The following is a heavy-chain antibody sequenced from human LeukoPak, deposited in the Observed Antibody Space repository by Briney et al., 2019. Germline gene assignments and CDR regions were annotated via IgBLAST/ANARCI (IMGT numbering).Heavy chain of an antibody. CDR3: ARAKQEYCSSTSCYEDAFDI. CDR2: IYYSGST. D-gene: IGHD2-2*01. V-gene: IGHV4-59*12. CDR1: GGSISSYY. Sequence: SETLSLTCTVSGGSISSYYWSWIRQPPGKGLEWIGYIYYSGSTNYNPSLKSRVTISVDTSKNQFSLKLSSVTAADTAVYYCARAKQEYCSSTSCYEDAFDIWGQGTMVTVSS. J-gene: IGHJ3*02.